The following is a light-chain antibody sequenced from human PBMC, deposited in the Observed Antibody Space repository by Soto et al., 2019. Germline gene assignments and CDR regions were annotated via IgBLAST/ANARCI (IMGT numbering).Light chain of an antibody. Sequence: QSVLTQPPSASGSPGQSVTISCTGAGSDIGTYDSVSWYQQQAGKAPKLIIYEVVKRPSEVPDRFSGSKSGNMASLTVSGLQAEDEADYYCSSYAGRDVYVFGTGTKVTVL. CDR3: SSYAGRDVYV. CDR2: EVV. CDR1: GSDIGTYDS. J-gene: IGLJ1*01. V-gene: IGLV2-8*01.